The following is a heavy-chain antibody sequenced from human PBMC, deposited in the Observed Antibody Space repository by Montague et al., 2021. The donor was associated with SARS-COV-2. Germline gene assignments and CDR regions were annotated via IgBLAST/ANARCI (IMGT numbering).Heavy chain of an antibody. CDR2: ISTDDGSTT. CDR3: ARELSSGWLRYFDY. D-gene: IGHD6-19*01. Sequence: SLSLSFSASGFPFSNYWMHWVRQVPGKGLVWVSRISTDDGSTTTYADSVKGRSTISRDNAKNTLYLQMNRLRAEDTAVYYCARELSSGWLRYFDYWGQGTLVTVSS. V-gene: IGHV3-74*01. CDR1: GFPFSNYW. J-gene: IGHJ4*02.